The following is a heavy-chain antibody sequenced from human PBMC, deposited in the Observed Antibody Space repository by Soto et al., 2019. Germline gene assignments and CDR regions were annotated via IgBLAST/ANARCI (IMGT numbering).Heavy chain of an antibody. CDR1: GFSFRTYG. J-gene: IGHJ3*01. Sequence: GGSLRLSCAVSGFSFRTYGFHWVRQPPGKGLQWVAVISPKGHSDSVEGRFTISRDNSKDTLYLQMNNLRAEDTAVYYCARDDAFANENAFDLWGQGTKVTVSS. D-gene: IGHD1-1*01. CDR3: ARDDAFANENAFDL. V-gene: IGHV3-33*01. CDR2: ISPK.